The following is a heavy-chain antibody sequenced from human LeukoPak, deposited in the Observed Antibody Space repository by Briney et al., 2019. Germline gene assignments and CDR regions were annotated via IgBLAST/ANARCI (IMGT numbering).Heavy chain of an antibody. V-gene: IGHV4-4*02. CDR2: IYHSGST. CDR1: GGSISSSNW. CDR3: ARGYYGSGSLWGMDV. D-gene: IGHD3-10*01. J-gene: IGHJ6*04. Sequence: PSGTLSLTRAVSGGSISSSNWWSWVRRPPGKGLEWIGEIYHSGSTNYNPSLKSRVTISVDKSKNQFSLKLSSVTAADTAVYYCARGYYGSGSLWGMDVWGKGTTVTVSS.